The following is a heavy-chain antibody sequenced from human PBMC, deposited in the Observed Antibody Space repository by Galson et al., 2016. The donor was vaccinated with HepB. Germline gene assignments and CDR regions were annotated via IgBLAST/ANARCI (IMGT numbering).Heavy chain of an antibody. CDR2: ISTMGSTI. V-gene: IGHV3-48*02. Sequence: SLRLSCAASGFSFSDWTMNWVRQAPGKGLEWVSYISTMGSTIKYADSVKGRFTVSRDNAKNTLYLQLNSLRDDDTAVYYCARDERPSSLGFREENYFYSYGMDVWGQGTTVTVSS. J-gene: IGHJ6*02. D-gene: IGHD3-10*01. CDR1: GFSFSDWT. CDR3: ARDERPSSLGFREENYFYSYGMDV.